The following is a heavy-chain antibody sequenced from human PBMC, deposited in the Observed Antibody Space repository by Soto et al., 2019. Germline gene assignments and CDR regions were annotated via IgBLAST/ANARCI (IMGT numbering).Heavy chain of an antibody. Sequence: ASVKVSCKASGGTFRSYAISWVRQAPGQGLEWMGGIIPIFGTANYAQKFQGRVTITADESTSTAYMELSSLRSEDTAVYYCARTHYYDSSGYYLVYWGQGTLVTVSS. CDR2: IIPIFGTA. V-gene: IGHV1-69*13. CDR3: ARTHYYDSSGYYLVY. D-gene: IGHD3-22*01. J-gene: IGHJ4*02. CDR1: GGTFRSYA.